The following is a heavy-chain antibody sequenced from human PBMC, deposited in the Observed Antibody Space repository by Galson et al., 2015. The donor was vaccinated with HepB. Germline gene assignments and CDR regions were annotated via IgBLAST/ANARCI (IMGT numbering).Heavy chain of an antibody. D-gene: IGHD3-10*01. Sequence: SLRLSCAVSGFRFDYYAMHWVRQAPGKGLEWVSSINENSGSLDYADPVKGRFTISRGNAKKSLYLQMNGLRSEDTALYYCARDSYYGMDVWGQGTTVTVSS. CDR3: ARDSYYGMDV. J-gene: IGHJ6*02. CDR2: INENSGSL. V-gene: IGHV3-9*01. CDR1: GFRFDYYA.